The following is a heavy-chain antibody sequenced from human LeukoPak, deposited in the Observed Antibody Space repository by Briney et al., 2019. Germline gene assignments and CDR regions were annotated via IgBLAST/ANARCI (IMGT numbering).Heavy chain of an antibody. V-gene: IGHV1-69*05. D-gene: IGHD3-10*01. CDR2: IIPIFGTA. CDR1: GGTFSSYA. J-gene: IGHJ3*02. CDR3: ARVRGGELLLIAPRDGAFDI. Sequence: ASVKVSCKASGGTFSSYAISWVRQAPGQGLEWMGGIIPIFGTANYAQKFQGRVTITTDESTSTAYMELSSLRSEDTAVYYCARVRGGELLLIAPRDGAFDIWGQGTMVTVSS.